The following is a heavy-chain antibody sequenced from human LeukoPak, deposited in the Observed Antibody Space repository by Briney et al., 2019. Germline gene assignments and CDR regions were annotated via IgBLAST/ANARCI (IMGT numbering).Heavy chain of an antibody. CDR3: AKDRSCTNDICHGDFDY. D-gene: IGHD2-8*01. CDR2: IGGSGGST. J-gene: IGHJ4*02. Sequence: TGGSLRLSCAASGFTFSSYAVSWVRQAPGKGLEWVSSIGGSGGSTYSADSVKGRFTISRDNSKNTLYLQMNSLRAEDTALYYCAKDRSCTNDICHGDFDYWGQGTLVTVSS. CDR1: GFTFSSYA. V-gene: IGHV3-23*01.